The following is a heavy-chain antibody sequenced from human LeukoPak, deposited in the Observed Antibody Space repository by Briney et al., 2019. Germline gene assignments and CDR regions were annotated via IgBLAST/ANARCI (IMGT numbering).Heavy chain of an antibody. CDR1: GGSIENFY. V-gene: IGHV4-59*01. J-gene: IGHJ4*02. CDR3: TTSGYPPVFDF. Sequence: PSETLSLTCTVSGGSIENFYWSWIRQPPGKGLEWIGYIYHSGSTNYNPSLKNRVTISVDTSKNQFSLNLGSVTAADTAVYYCTTSGYPPVFDFWGQGTLVTVSS. CDR2: IYHSGST. D-gene: IGHD3-22*01.